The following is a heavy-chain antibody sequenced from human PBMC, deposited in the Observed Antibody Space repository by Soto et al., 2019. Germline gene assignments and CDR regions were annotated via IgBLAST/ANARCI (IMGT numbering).Heavy chain of an antibody. Sequence: PSETLSLTCDVSGVSFSDYIWTWIRQPPGKGPQWIGQINHSGSANYNPSLKSRVPISVHTSSSQFSLELSSVTDADTAVYYCTGAYYDIDGYILDPWGQGTSVT. J-gene: IGHJ5*02. CDR2: INHSGSA. V-gene: IGHV4-34*01. D-gene: IGHD3-22*01. CDR3: TGAYYDIDGYILDP. CDR1: GVSFSDYI.